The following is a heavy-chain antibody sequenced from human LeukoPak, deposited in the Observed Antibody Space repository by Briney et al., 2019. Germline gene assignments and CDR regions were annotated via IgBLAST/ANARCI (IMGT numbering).Heavy chain of an antibody. Sequence: GGSLRLSCAASGFTLSDYYMSWVRQAPGKGLEWVTNIKPDGSEKYYVDSVKGRFTISRDNAKNSLYLQMNSLRAEDTAVYYCARDYPGEVDYWGQGTLVTVSS. CDR1: GFTLSDYY. V-gene: IGHV3-7*01. D-gene: IGHD1-26*01. CDR2: IKPDGSEK. J-gene: IGHJ4*02. CDR3: ARDYPGEVDY.